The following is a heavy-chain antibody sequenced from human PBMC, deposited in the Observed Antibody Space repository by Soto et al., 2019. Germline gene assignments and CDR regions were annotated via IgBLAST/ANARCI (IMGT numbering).Heavy chain of an antibody. J-gene: IGHJ5*02. CDR1: GGSFSGYY. V-gene: IGHV4-30-2*01. CDR2: IYHSGST. Sequence: SETLSLTCAVYGGSFSGYYWSWIRQPPGKGLEWIGYIYHSGSTYYNPSLKSRVTISVDRSKNQFSLKLSSVTAADTAVYYCARVPGPWGQGTLVTSPQ. CDR3: ARVPGP.